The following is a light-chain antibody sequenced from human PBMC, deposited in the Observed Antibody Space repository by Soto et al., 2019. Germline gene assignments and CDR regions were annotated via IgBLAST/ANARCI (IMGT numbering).Light chain of an antibody. CDR2: VAS. Sequence: DIQMTQSPSSLSASVGDRVTITCRASQSISTYLNWYQQKPGKAPKLLINVASSLQSGVPSRFSGSGSGTDFTLTISSLQPEDFATYYCQQSYSTPFTFGGGTKVDIK. CDR3: QQSYSTPFT. J-gene: IGKJ4*01. V-gene: IGKV1-39*01. CDR1: QSISTY.